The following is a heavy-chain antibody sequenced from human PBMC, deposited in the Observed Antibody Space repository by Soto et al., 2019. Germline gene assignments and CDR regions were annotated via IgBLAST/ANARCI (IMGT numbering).Heavy chain of an antibody. CDR1: GYTFTSYD. CDR2: MNPNSGNT. CDR3: ARGSTYYDSSGYHSPPDY. D-gene: IGHD3-22*01. J-gene: IGHJ4*02. V-gene: IGHV1-8*01. Sequence: QVQLVQSGAEVKKPGASVKVSCKASGYTFTSYDINWVRQATGQGLEWMGWMNPNSGNTGYAQKFQGRVTMTRNTYIITAYMELSSLRSEDTAVYYCARGSTYYDSSGYHSPPDYWGQGTLVTVSS.